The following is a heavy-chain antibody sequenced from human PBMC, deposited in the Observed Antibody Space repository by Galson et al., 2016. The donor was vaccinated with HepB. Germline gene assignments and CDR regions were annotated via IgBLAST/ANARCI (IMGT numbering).Heavy chain of an antibody. J-gene: IGHJ4*02. CDR2: ISYSGRN. Sequence: LSLTCTVSGGSISSYYWTWIRQPPGKGLEWIGYISYSGRNNYNPSLKSRVTISVDTSKNQLSLKLSSVTAADTAVYYCARWGYSLFDYWGRGSLVTVSS. CDR3: ARWGYSLFDY. V-gene: IGHV4-59*08. D-gene: IGHD5-18*01. CDR1: GGSISSYY.